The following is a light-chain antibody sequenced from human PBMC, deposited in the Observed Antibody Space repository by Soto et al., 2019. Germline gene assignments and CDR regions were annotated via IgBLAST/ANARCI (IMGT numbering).Light chain of an antibody. J-gene: IGLJ1*01. V-gene: IGLV2-14*03. CDR3: CSYTTTTSRV. CDR2: DVS. Sequence: QSVLTQPASASVSPGQTITIFCTATSRDACQYNYVSWYQQHPGNAPKLVIYDVSIRASGVSDRFSGSKSGNTDSLTISGLQAEDEADYYCCSYTTTTSRVFGTGTKVTVL. CDR1: SRDACQYNY.